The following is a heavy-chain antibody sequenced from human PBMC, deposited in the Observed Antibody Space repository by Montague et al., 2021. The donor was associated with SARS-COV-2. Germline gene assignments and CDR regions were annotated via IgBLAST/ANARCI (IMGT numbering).Heavy chain of an antibody. CDR2: INHSGST. D-gene: IGHD4-17*01. J-gene: IGHJ6*02. Sequence: SETLSLTCTVSGGSVSSSSYYWSWIRQPPGKGLEWIGEINHSGSTNYNPSLKSRVTISVDTSKNQFSLELSSVTAADTAVYYCARALPVTTFFYSYYGMDVWGQGTTVTVSS. V-gene: IGHV4-39*07. CDR3: ARALPVTTFFYSYYGMDV. CDR1: GGSVSSSSYY.